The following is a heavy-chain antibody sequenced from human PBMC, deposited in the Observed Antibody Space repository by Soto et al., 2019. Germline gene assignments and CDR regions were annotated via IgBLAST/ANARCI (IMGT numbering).Heavy chain of an antibody. Sequence: QVHLVQSGAEVRKPGASVKVSCKASGYTFTTFHLHWVRLAPGQGLEWMGWINPDTGDPEYGQKFQCRVTLTRDTSMTTAYMELSSLTSDDTAIYFCARVRYGDFSFQYWGQGTPVSVSS. CDR2: INPDTGDP. D-gene: IGHD4-17*01. CDR3: ARVRYGDFSFQY. J-gene: IGHJ4*02. V-gene: IGHV1-2*02. CDR1: GYTFTTFH.